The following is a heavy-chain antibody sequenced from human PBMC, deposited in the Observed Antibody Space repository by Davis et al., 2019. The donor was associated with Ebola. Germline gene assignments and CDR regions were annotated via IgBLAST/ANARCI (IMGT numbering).Heavy chain of an antibody. Sequence: GESLKISCKDSGNTFTSHWIGWVRQVPGKGLEWMGIIYTGDSDTRYSPSFRGQATISADKSSKTAFLQWNSLKASDTAIYYCASLRRTITGMDDAFDIWGQGTMVTVSS. CDR2: IYTGDSDT. CDR1: GNTFTSHW. J-gene: IGHJ3*02. D-gene: IGHD1-20*01. CDR3: ASLRRTITGMDDAFDI. V-gene: IGHV5-51*01.